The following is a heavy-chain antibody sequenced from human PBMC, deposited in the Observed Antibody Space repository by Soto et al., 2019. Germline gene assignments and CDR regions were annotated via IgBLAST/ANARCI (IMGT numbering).Heavy chain of an antibody. J-gene: IGHJ2*01. CDR1: GGSISGGVHS. CDR2: IFESGST. Sequence: QVQLQESGPGLVKPSETLSLTCTVAGGSISGGVHSWSWIRQPPGKGLEWIGHIFESGSTYYKQALQSRLTLSVHTSKNHFSLRLSSVTAADTAVYYCASEIMPLTNDSYFDLWGRGTLVTVSS. D-gene: IGHD2-8*01. V-gene: IGHV4-30-4*01. CDR3: ASEIMPLTNDSYFDL.